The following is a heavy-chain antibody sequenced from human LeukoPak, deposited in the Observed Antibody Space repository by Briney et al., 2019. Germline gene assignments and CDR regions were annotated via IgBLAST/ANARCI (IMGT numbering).Heavy chain of an antibody. D-gene: IGHD4-11*01. CDR2: IRYDGSNK. V-gene: IGHV3-30*02. CDR3: ATLAPTVVKQGFDY. Sequence: PGGSLRLSCAASGFTFSSYGMHWVRQAPGKGLEWVAFIRYDGSNKYYADSVKGRFTISRDNSKNTLYLQMNSLRAEDTAVYYCATLAPTVVKQGFDYWGQGTLVTVSS. J-gene: IGHJ4*02. CDR1: GFTFSSYG.